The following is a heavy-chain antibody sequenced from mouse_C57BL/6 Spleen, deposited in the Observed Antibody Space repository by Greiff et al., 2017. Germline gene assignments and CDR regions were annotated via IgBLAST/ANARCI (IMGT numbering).Heavy chain of an antibody. D-gene: IGHD2-1*01. Sequence: EVQLQQSGPELVKPGASVKISCKASGYSFTGYYMNWVKQSPEKSLEWIGEINPSTGGTTYNQKFKAKATLTVDKSSSTAYMQLKSLTSEDSAVYYCARSGNRGYFDYWGQGTTLTVSS. CDR1: GYSFTGYY. CDR3: ARSGNRGYFDY. V-gene: IGHV1-42*01. J-gene: IGHJ2*01. CDR2: INPSTGGT.